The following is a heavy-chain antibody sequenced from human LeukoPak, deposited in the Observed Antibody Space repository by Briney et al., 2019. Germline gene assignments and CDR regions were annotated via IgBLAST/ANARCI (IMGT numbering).Heavy chain of an antibody. CDR3: ARASGASSSWYLGLYYYYYMDV. D-gene: IGHD6-13*01. CDR1: GFTFSSYA. Sequence: GGSLRLSCAVSGFTFSSYAMNWVRHAPGKGLEWVSVITGSGSRTYYADSVKGRFTISRDNSRNTLFLQMNSLRAEDTAVYYCARASGASSSWYLGLYYYYYMDVWGKGTTVTVSS. CDR2: ITGSGSRT. J-gene: IGHJ6*03. V-gene: IGHV3-23*01.